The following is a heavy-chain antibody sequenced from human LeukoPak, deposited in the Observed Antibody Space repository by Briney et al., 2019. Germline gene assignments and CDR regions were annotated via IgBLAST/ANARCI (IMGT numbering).Heavy chain of an antibody. J-gene: IGHJ4*02. Sequence: QSGGSLRLSCAASGFTVSSNYMSWVRQAPGKGLEWVSVIYSGGSTYYADTVKGRFTISRDNSKNTLYLQMNSLRAEDTAVYYCARGFWSGYYKDYWGQGTLVTVSS. D-gene: IGHD3-3*01. CDR2: IYSGGST. CDR1: GFTVSSNY. V-gene: IGHV3-53*01. CDR3: ARGFWSGYYKDY.